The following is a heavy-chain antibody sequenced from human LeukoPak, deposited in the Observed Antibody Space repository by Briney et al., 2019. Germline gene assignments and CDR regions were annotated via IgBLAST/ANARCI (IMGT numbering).Heavy chain of an antibody. CDR1: GYTFTGYY. CDR3: AREPLYSGWYSLASFWIGYYFDY. D-gene: IGHD6-19*01. V-gene: IGHV1-2*02. Sequence: ASVKVSCKASGYTFTGYYMHWVRQAPGQGLEWMGWINPNSGGTNYAQKLQGRVTMTTDTSTSTAYMELRSLRSDDTAVYYCAREPLYSGWYSLASFWIGYYFDYWGQGTLVTVSS. CDR2: INPNSGGT. J-gene: IGHJ4*02.